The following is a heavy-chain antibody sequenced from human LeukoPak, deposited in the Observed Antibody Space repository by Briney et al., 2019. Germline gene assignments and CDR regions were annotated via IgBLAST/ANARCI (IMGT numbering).Heavy chain of an antibody. Sequence: SDTLSLTCTVSGGSISSSTYYWGWIRQPPGKGLEWIGSINYSGATYYNPSLKSRVTISIDTSKNQFSLRLSSVTAADTAVYYCASPGSGSYYYFDYWGQGTLVTVSS. D-gene: IGHD1-26*01. CDR1: GGSISSSTYY. V-gene: IGHV4-39*01. CDR2: INYSGAT. J-gene: IGHJ4*02. CDR3: ASPGSGSYYYFDY.